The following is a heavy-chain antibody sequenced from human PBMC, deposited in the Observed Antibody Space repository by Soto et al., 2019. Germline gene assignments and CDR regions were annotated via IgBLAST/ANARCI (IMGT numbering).Heavy chain of an antibody. V-gene: IGHV3-7*03. CDR1: GFTFSSYW. D-gene: IGHD3-3*01. CDR2: IKQDGSEK. J-gene: IGHJ4*02. Sequence: EVQLVESGGGLVQPGGSLRLSCAASGFTFSSYWMSWVRQAPGKGLEWVANIKQDGSEKYYVDSVKGRFTISRDNAKNSLYLQMNSLRGEDTAVYYCARVYYDFWSGYWFDYWGQGTLVTVSS. CDR3: ARVYYDFWSGYWFDY.